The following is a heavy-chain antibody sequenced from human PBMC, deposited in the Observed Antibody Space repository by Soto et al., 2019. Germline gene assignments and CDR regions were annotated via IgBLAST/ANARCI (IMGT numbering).Heavy chain of an antibody. D-gene: IGHD1-26*01. V-gene: IGHV4-34*01. CDR3: AGPGPRVGAYYYYGMDV. J-gene: IGHJ6*02. CDR2: INHSGST. CDR1: GGSFSGYY. Sequence: SETLSLTCAVYGGSFSGYYWSWIRQPPGKGLEWIGEINHSGSTNYNPSLKSRVTISVDTAKNQFSLKLSSVTAADTAVYYCAGPGPRVGAYYYYGMDVWGQGTTVTVSS.